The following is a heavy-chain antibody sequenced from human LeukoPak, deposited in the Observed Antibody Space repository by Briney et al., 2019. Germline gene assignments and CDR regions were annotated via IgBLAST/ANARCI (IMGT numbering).Heavy chain of an antibody. Sequence: SETLSLTCTVSGGSISSYYWSWIRQPAGNGLEWIGRIYTSGSTNYNPSLKSRVTMSVDTSKNQFSLKLSSVTAADTAVYYCARDLRGSTSWRFDPWGQGTLVTVSS. CDR1: GGSISSYY. CDR2: IYTSGST. CDR3: ARDLRGSTSWRFDP. J-gene: IGHJ5*02. V-gene: IGHV4-4*07. D-gene: IGHD2-2*01.